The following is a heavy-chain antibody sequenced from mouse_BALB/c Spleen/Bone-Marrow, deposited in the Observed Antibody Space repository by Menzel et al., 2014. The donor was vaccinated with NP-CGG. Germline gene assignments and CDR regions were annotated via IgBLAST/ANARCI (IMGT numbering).Heavy chain of an antibody. CDR1: GFTFSSYG. J-gene: IGHJ1*01. V-gene: IGHV5-6-3*01. D-gene: IGHD1-1*01. Sequence: VQVVESEGGLVQPGGSLKLSCVASGFTFSSYGMSWVRQTPDKRLELVATINNNGGSTYYPGSVKGQFTISRDNAKNTLYLQMSSLKSEDTAMYYCARVYGWYFDVWGAGTCHRLL. CDR3: ARVYGWYFDV. CDR2: INNNGGST.